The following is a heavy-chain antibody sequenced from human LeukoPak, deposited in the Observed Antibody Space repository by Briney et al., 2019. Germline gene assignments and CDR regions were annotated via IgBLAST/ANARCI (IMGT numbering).Heavy chain of an antibody. V-gene: IGHV4-34*01. CDR3: ARDCGNWFDP. D-gene: IGHD2-21*01. CDR1: GGSFSGYY. CDR2: INHSGST. Sequence: SETLSLTCAVYGGSFSGYYWSWIRQPPGKGLEWIGEINHSGSTNYNPSLKSRVTISVDTSKNQFSLKLSSVTAADTAVYYCARDCGNWFDPWGQGTLVTVSS. J-gene: IGHJ5*02.